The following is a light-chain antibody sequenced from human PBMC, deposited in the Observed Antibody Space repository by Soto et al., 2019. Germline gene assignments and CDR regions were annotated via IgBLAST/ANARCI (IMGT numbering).Light chain of an antibody. CDR2: GAS. V-gene: IGKV3-20*01. Sequence: EIVLTQSPGTLSLSPGERATLSCRASQSVSRNYLAWYQQKPGQAPRLLIYGASSRATGIPDRFSGSGSGTGFTLTISRLEPEDFAVYYCQQYGSSPITFGQGTRLDI. CDR1: QSVSRNY. CDR3: QQYGSSPIT. J-gene: IGKJ5*01.